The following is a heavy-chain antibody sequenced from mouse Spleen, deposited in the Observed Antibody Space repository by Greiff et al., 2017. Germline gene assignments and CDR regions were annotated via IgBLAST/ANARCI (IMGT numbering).Heavy chain of an antibody. CDR1: GYTFTSYW. Sequence: QVQLQQPGAELVKPGASVKLSCKASGYTFTSYWMQWVKQRPGQGLEWIGEIDPSDSYTNYNQKFKGKATLTVDTSSSTAYMQLSSLTSEDSAVYYCARWGLGGYAMDYWGQGTSVTVSS. V-gene: IGHV1-50*01. D-gene: IGHD3-1*01. J-gene: IGHJ4*01. CDR3: ARWGLGGYAMDY. CDR2: IDPSDSYT.